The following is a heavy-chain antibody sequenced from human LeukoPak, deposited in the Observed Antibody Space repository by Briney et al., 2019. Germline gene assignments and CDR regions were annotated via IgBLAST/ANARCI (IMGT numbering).Heavy chain of an antibody. J-gene: IGHJ4*02. CDR3: ARGDIVVERY. Sequence: ASVKVSCKASGFTFTTYYIHWARQAPGQGLEWMGWINPNSGGTNYAQKFQGRVTMTRDTSISTAYMELSRLRSDDTAVYYCARGDIVVERYWGQGTLVTVSS. V-gene: IGHV1-2*02. CDR1: GFTFTTYY. D-gene: IGHD2-2*01. CDR2: INPNSGGT.